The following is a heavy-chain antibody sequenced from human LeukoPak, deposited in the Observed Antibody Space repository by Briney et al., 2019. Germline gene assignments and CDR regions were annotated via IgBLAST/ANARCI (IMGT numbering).Heavy chain of an antibody. Sequence: GGSLRLSCAASGFTFSSYAMNWVRQAPGKGLEWVSVIYSGGSTYYADSVKGRFTISRDNTKNTPYLQMNSLRAEDTAVYYCAKEAVAGKYYYYYMDVWGKGTTVTVSS. V-gene: IGHV3-23*03. J-gene: IGHJ6*03. CDR2: IYSGGST. CDR3: AKEAVAGKYYYYYMDV. CDR1: GFTFSSYA. D-gene: IGHD6-19*01.